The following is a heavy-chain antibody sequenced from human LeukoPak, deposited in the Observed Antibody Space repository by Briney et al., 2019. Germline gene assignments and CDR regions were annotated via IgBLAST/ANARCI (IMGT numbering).Heavy chain of an antibody. CDR3: AKGEFWTGQAEYFQH. Sequence: GWSLRLSCAASGFTFRTYGMYGVRQAPGKGLEGGAMIRNDGGKKNHADSVKGRFTISRDNSKDTLFLQMNSLRPEDTAVYYCAKGEFWTGQAEYFQHWGQGTLVTVSS. CDR1: GFTFRTYG. CDR2: IRNDGGKK. D-gene: IGHD3/OR15-3a*01. V-gene: IGHV3-33*03. J-gene: IGHJ1*01.